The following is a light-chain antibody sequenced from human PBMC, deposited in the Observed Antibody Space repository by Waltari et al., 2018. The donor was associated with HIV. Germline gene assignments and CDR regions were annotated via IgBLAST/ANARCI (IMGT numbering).Light chain of an antibody. CDR1: SRDFGSYNL. J-gene: IGLJ2*01. CDR2: EVS. CDR3: CSYAGTSTVV. Sequence: QSALTQPASVSGSPGQSMTISCTGTSRDFGSYNLVSWYQQHPGKAPNLMIYEVSKRPSGVSNRFSGSKSGNTASLTISGLQAEDEADYYCCSYAGTSTVVFGGGTKLTVL. V-gene: IGLV2-23*02.